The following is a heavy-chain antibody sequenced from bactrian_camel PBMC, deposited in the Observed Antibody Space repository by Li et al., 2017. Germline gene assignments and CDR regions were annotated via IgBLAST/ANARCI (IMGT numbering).Heavy chain of an antibody. J-gene: IGHJ6*01. CDR2: LYTAGDST. V-gene: IGHV3S54*01. CDR3: ASDYVGVWDEWRSDFLS. Sequence: HVQLVESGGGLVQPGGSLKLSCVASGEGVYNSACMGWFRQAPGQKREAVAALYTAGDSTFYADSVKGRFTISHDDAKNILYLDMNNLKPEDTAMYYCASDYVGVWDEWRSDFLSRGRGTQVTVS. CDR1: GEGVYNSAC. D-gene: IGHD1*01.